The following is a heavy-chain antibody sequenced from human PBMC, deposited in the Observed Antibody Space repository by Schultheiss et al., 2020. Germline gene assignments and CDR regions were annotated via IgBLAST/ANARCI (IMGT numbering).Heavy chain of an antibody. CDR3: ARGGYCSGGSCYFNWFDP. CDR1: GYTFTGYY. Sequence: ASVQVSCKASGYTFTGYYMHWVRQAPGQGLEWMGWINPNSGNTGYAQKFQGRVTMTRNTSISTAYMELSSLRSEDTAVYYCARGGYCSGGSCYFNWFDPWGQGTLVTGSS. CDR2: INPNSGNT. D-gene: IGHD2-15*01. V-gene: IGHV1-8*02. J-gene: IGHJ5*02.